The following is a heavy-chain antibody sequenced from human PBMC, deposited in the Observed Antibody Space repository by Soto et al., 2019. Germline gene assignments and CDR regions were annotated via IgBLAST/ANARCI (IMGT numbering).Heavy chain of an antibody. J-gene: IGHJ4*02. CDR3: AREVYYYDSSGRDY. D-gene: IGHD3-22*01. CDR2: IKQDGSEK. CDR1: GFTFSNYW. V-gene: IGHV3-7*03. Sequence: EVQLVESGGGLVQPGGSLRFSCAASGFTFSNYWMSWVRQAPGKGLEWVANIKQDGSEKYYVDSVKGRFTISRDNAKNLLYLQMNSLRAEDTAVYYCAREVYYYDSSGRDYWGQGTQVTVSS.